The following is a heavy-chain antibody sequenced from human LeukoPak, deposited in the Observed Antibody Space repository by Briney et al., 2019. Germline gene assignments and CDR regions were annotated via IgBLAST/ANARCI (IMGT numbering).Heavy chain of an antibody. J-gene: IGHJ4*02. Sequence: SETLSLTCTVSGGSISTNNYYWGWIRQPPGKGLERIGTIYYSGTTYYNPSLKSRVTISVDTSKSQFSLKLSSVTAADTAVYYCARWRGGGDFWGQGTLVTVSS. CDR1: GGSISTNNYY. D-gene: IGHD3-10*01. CDR3: ARWRGGGDF. CDR2: IYYSGTT. V-gene: IGHV4-39*07.